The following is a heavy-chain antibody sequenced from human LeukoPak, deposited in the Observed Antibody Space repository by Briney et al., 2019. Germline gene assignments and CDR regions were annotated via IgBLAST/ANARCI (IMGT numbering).Heavy chain of an antibody. CDR2: ISYDGSNK. V-gene: IGHV3-30*12. D-gene: IGHD2-15*01. CDR3: AREVRGSGGSRYYGMDV. CDR1: GSTFSTYA. Sequence: GGSLRLSCVASGSTFSTYAMHWVRQAPGKGLEWVAVISYDGSNKYYADSVKGRFTISRDNSKNTLYLQMNSLRAEDTAVYYCAREVRGSGGSRYYGMDVWGQGTAVTVSS. J-gene: IGHJ6*02.